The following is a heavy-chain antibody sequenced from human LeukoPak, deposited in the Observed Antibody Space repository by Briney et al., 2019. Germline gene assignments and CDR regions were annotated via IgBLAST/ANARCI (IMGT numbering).Heavy chain of an antibody. Sequence: PGGSLRLSCAASGFTFSQSWMSWVRQAPGKGPEWVANIDGDGSETYYVGSVRGRFSISRDNAKNLVYLEMNSLRVEDTAVYFCTRDRGWQQFDFWGQGTLVTVSS. J-gene: IGHJ4*02. CDR3: TRDRGWQQFDF. D-gene: IGHD5-24*01. CDR1: GFTFSQSW. V-gene: IGHV3-7*01. CDR2: IDGDGSET.